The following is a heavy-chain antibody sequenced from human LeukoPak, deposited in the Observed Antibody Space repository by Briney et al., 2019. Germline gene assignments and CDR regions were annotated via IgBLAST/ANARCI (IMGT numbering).Heavy chain of an antibody. D-gene: IGHD4-17*01. J-gene: IGHJ4*02. CDR2: IVVGSGNT. CDR3: ARADYGDYGGGDY. Sequence: SVKVSCKASGFTFTSSAVQWVRQARGQRLEWIGWIVVGSGNTNYAQKFQERVTITRDMSTSTAYMELSSLRSEDTAVYYCARADYGDYGGGDYWGQGTLVTVSS. CDR1: GFTFTSSA. V-gene: IGHV1-58*01.